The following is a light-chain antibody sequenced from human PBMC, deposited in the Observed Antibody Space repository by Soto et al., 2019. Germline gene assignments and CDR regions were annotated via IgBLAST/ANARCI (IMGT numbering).Light chain of an antibody. CDR2: GAS. J-gene: IGKJ5*01. CDR1: QSVSSSY. Sequence: EIVLTQSPGTLSLSPGERATLSCRASQSVSSSYLAWYQQKPGQAPRLLIYGASSRATVIPDKFSGSGSGTDFTLTIIRLEPDDFAVYYCQQYVSSPPITVGQGTRLEMK. CDR3: QQYVSSPPIT. V-gene: IGKV3-20*01.